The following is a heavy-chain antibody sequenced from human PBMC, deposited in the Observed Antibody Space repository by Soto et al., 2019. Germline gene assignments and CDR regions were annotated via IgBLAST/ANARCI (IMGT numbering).Heavy chain of an antibody. CDR2: ISAYNGNI. Sequence: GASVKVSCKASGYTFTSYGITWVRQAPGEGLEWMGWISAYNGNINYAQKLQGRVTMTTDTSTSTAYMELRSLRSDDTAVYCCARTSLSSSSSKYWGQGTLVTVSS. D-gene: IGHD6-6*01. V-gene: IGHV1-18*01. CDR3: ARTSLSSSSSKY. J-gene: IGHJ4*02. CDR1: GYTFTSYG.